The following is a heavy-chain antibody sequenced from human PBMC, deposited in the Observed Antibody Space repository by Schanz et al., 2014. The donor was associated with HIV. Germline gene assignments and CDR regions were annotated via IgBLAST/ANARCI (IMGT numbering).Heavy chain of an antibody. D-gene: IGHD1-26*01. J-gene: IGHJ4*02. CDR3: ARRLLGGGF. V-gene: IGHV1-69*01. Sequence: QVQLVQSGAEEKKPGSWEKVDCKTAGGTFSSFAINWVRQAPGQGLEWIGGIIPVFSTSNYAQKFQGRVTVTADESTSTVYMELRSLRSDDTAVYYCARRLLGGGFWGQGTLVTVSS. CDR2: IIPVFSTS. CDR1: GGTFSSFA.